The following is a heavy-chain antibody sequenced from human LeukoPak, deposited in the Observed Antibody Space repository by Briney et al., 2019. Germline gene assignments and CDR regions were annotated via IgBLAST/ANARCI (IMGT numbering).Heavy chain of an antibody. CDR2: IYTSGST. D-gene: IGHD6-13*01. V-gene: IGHV4-61*02. CDR3: ARYSSSWNHAFDI. Sequence: PSETLSLTCTVSGGSISSGSYYWSWIRQPAGKGLEWIGRIYTSGSTNYNPSLKSRVTISVDTSKNQFSLKLSSVTAADTAVYYCARYSSSWNHAFDIWGQGTMVTVSS. J-gene: IGHJ3*02. CDR1: GGSISSGSYY.